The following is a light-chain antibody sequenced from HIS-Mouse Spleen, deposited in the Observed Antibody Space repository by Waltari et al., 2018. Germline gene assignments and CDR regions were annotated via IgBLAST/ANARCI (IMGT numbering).Light chain of an antibody. CDR2: DAS. V-gene: IGKV3-11*01. Sequence: EFVWPQSPATLSLSPGERATLSCRASQSVSSYLAWYQQKPGQAPRLLIYDASNRATGIPARFSGSGSGTDFTLTISSLEPEDFAVYYCQQRSNWPLTFGGGTKVEIK. J-gene: IGKJ4*01. CDR3: QQRSNWPLT. CDR1: QSVSSY.